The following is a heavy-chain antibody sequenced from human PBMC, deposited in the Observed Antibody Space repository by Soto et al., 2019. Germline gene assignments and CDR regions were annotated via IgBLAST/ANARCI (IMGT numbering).Heavy chain of an antibody. CDR1: GFTFSSYG. D-gene: IGHD3-22*01. J-gene: IGHJ6*02. Sequence: QVQLVESGGGVVQPGRSLRLSCAASGFTFSSYGMHWVRQAPGKGLEWVAVISYDGSNKYYADSVKGRFTISRDNSKNALYLQMNSLRAQDTAVYYCAKGLVACGMDVWGQGTTVTVCS. CDR2: ISYDGSNK. V-gene: IGHV3-30*18. CDR3: AKGLVACGMDV.